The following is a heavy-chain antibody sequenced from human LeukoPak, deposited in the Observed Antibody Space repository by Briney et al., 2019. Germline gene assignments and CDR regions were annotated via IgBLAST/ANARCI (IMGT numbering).Heavy chain of an antibody. CDR1: DGSISTSGYF. CDR2: IFYSGNT. D-gene: IGHD2-2*01. CDR3: ARHIHGSRYCISTSCYSADY. Sequence: SETLSITCTVSDGSISTSGYFCGWIRQPPGKGLEWLGGIFYSGNTYFNPSLRSRVTISVDTSKNQFSLKLSSVTAADTAIYYCARHIHGSRYCISTSCYSADYWGQGTLVTVSS. V-gene: IGHV4-39*01. J-gene: IGHJ4*02.